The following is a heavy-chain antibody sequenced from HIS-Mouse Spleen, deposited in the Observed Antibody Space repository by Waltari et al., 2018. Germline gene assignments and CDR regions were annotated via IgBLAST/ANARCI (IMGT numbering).Heavy chain of an antibody. CDR3: ARDLYGDYRLPFDI. Sequence: QVQLVQSGAEVKKPGPSVKVSSKASGGPFSSYAVILVRQAPGQGLGWMGGIIPIFGTANYAQKFQGRVTITADESTSTAYMELSSLRSEDTAVYYCARDLYGDYRLPFDIWGQGTMVTVSS. V-gene: IGHV1-69*01. D-gene: IGHD4-17*01. CDR1: GGPFSSYA. CDR2: IIPIFGTA. J-gene: IGHJ3*02.